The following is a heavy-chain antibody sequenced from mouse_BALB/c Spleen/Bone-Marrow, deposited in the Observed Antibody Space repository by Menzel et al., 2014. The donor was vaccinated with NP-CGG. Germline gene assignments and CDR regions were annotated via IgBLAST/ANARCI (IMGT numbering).Heavy chain of an antibody. V-gene: IGHV2-9*02. CDR2: IWAGGST. Sequence: VQLQQSGPGLVAPSQSLSITCTVSEFSFTSYGVHWVRQPPGKGLEWLGVIWAGGSTNYNSALMSRLSISKDNSKSQVFLKMNSLQTDDTAMYDCARGGSSRAWFAYWGQGTLVTVSA. J-gene: IGHJ3*01. D-gene: IGHD1-1*01. CDR3: ARGGSSRAWFAY. CDR1: EFSFTSYG.